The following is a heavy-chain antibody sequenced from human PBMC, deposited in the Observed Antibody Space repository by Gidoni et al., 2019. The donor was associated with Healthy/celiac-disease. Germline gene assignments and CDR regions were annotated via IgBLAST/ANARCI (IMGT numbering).Heavy chain of an antibody. J-gene: IGHJ3*02. CDR2: ISTSSTII. CDR1: GFTFSSYS. CDR3: VGESMAIFGVVTEEVAFDI. D-gene: IGHD3-3*01. V-gene: IGHV3-48*02. Sequence: EVQLVESGGGLVQPGGSLRLSCAASGFTFSSYSMNWVRQAPGKGLEWVSYISTSSTIIYYADSVKGRFMISRDNAKNSLYLQMDSLRDEDTAVYYCVGESMAIFGVVTEEVAFDIWGQGTMVTVSS.